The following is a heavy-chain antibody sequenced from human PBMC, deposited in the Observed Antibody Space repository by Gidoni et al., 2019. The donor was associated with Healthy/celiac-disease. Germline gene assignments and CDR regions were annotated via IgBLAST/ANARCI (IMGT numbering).Heavy chain of an antibody. J-gene: IGHJ3*02. Sequence: QLKLQESGRGLVKPSETLSLTCTVSGGSRSSSSYCWGWIRQPPGKGLEWIGSIYYSGRTYYNSFLKSRVPISLDTSKNQFSRKLSSVTAADTAVYYCARRVSDYRGAFDIWGQGTMVTVSS. CDR3: ARRVSDYRGAFDI. CDR1: GGSRSSSSYC. CDR2: IYYSGRT. D-gene: IGHD4-17*01. V-gene: IGHV4-39*01.